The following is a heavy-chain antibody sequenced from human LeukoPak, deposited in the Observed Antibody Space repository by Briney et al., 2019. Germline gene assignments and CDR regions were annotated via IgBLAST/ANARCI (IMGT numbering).Heavy chain of an antibody. CDR1: GYTFTGYY. V-gene: IGHV1-2*02. J-gene: IGHJ4*02. Sequence: ASVKVSCKASGYTFTGYYMHWVRQAPGQGLEWMGWINPNNGGTNYAQKFQGRVTMTRDTPISTAYMELTSLRSDDTAVYYCARAEVIDYWGQGTLVTVSS. CDR2: INPNNGGT. CDR3: ARAEVIDY. D-gene: IGHD3-22*01.